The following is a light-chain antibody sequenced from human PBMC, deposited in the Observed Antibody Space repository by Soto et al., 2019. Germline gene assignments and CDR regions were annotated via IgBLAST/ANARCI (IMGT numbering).Light chain of an antibody. CDR3: QQSYSTLIT. J-gene: IGKJ5*01. CDR1: QSISSY. CDR2: AAS. Sequence: DIQMTQSPSSLSVSVGDRVTITCRASQSISSYLNWYQQKPGKAPKLLIYAASSLQSGVPSRFSGSGSGTDFTLTISSLQPEDFATYYCQQSYSTLITFGQGTRLEIK. V-gene: IGKV1-39*01.